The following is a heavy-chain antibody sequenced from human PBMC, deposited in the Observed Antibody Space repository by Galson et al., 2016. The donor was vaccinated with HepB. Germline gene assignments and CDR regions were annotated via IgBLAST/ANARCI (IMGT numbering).Heavy chain of an antibody. CDR2: ISTDAINK. CDR3: ARPRASSYYYYGMDV. CDR1: GFAFSSYA. J-gene: IGHJ6*02. V-gene: IGHV3-30*03. D-gene: IGHD2-2*01. Sequence: SLRLSCAASGFAFSSYAMSWVRQAPGKGLEWVAVISTDAINKYYADSVRGRFTISRDDPKNTLYLQMNSLRPEDTAVYYCARPRASSYYYYGMDVWGQGTPVAVSS.